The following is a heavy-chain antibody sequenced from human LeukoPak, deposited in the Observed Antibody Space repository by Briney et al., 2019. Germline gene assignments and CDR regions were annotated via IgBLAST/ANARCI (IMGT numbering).Heavy chain of an antibody. D-gene: IGHD3-3*01. CDR2: ISGSGGST. J-gene: IGHJ4*02. CDR1: GFTFSSYA. V-gene: IGHV3-23*01. CDR3: AKIEGTYYDFWSGYYTFDY. Sequence: GGSLRLSCAASGFTFSSYAMSWVRQAPGKGLEWVSAISGSGGSTYYADSVKGRFTTSRDNSKNTLYLQMNSLRAEDTAVYYCAKIEGTYYDFWSGYYTFDYWGQGTLVTVSS.